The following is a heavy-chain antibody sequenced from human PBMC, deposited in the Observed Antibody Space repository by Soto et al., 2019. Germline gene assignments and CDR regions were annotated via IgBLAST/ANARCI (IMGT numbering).Heavy chain of an antibody. Sequence: PGGSLRLSCAASGFTFSSYWMSWVRQAPGKGLEWVANIKQDGSEKYYVDSVKGRFTISRDNAKNSLYLQMNSLRAEDTAVYYCAKGNSIAAAADYYYYYYGMDVWGQGTTVTVSS. CDR2: IKQDGSEK. CDR1: GFTFSSYW. D-gene: IGHD6-13*01. V-gene: IGHV3-7*01. CDR3: AKGNSIAAAADYYYYYYGMDV. J-gene: IGHJ6*02.